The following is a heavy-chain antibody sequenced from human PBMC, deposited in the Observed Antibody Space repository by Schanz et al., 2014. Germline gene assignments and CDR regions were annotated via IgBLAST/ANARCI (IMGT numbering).Heavy chain of an antibody. CDR2: ISRSSSSI. Sequence: EVQLGESGGGLVQPGGSLRLSCAASGFTVSNNYMSWVRQPPGKGLEWVSSISRSSSSIYYADSVKGRFTISRDNAKNSLYLEMTSLRGEDTAVYYCARQRSYFYAMDVWGQGTTVTVSS. V-gene: IGHV3-21*04. CDR3: ARQRSYFYAMDV. J-gene: IGHJ6*02. CDR1: GFTVSNNY.